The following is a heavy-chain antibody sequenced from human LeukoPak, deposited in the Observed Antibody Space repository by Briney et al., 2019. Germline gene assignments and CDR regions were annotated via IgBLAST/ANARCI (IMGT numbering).Heavy chain of an antibody. V-gene: IGHV3-7*05. J-gene: IGHJ4*02. CDR1: GFTFSNYW. CDR3: ARDTGYNTLDY. D-gene: IGHD5-24*01. CDR2: IKEDGSAK. Sequence: GGSLRLSCAASGFTFSNYWMSWVRQAPGKGLEWVANIKEDGSAKYYVDSVKGRFTISRDNAKNSQYLQMNSLRAEDTAVYYCARDTGYNTLDYWGQGTLVTVSS.